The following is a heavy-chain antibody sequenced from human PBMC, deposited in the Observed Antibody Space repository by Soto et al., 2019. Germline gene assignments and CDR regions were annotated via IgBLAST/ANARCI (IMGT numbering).Heavy chain of an antibody. Sequence: ASVNVSCKASGYTFSSYYIHWVRQAPGQGLEWMGMINPSSGSTRYAQKFQGRVTMTRDTSTSTVYMELSSLRSGDTAVYYCARAWGIAAAIDYWGQGTLVTVSS. D-gene: IGHD6-13*01. CDR2: INPSSGST. CDR3: ARAWGIAAAIDY. CDR1: GYTFSSYY. J-gene: IGHJ4*02. V-gene: IGHV1-46*03.